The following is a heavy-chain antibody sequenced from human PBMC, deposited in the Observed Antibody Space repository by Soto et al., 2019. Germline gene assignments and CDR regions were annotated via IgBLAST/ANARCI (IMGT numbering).Heavy chain of an antibody. CDR1: GFTFDDYA. J-gene: IGHJ4*02. V-gene: IGHV3-9*01. CDR3: AKDITGFLEWLFDY. CDR2: ISWNSGSI. D-gene: IGHD3-3*01. Sequence: EVQLVESGGGLVQPGRSLRLSCAASGFTFDDYAMHWVRQAPGKGLEWVSGISWNSGSIGYADSVKGRFTISRDNAKNSLYLQMNSLRAEDTALYYCAKDITGFLEWLFDYWGQGTLVTVSS.